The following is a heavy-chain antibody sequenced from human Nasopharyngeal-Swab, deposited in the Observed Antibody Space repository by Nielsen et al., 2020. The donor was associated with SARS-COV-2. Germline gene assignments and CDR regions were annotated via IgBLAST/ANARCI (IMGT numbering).Heavy chain of an antibody. D-gene: IGHD7-27*01. Sequence: ASVKVSCKASGYTFTSYDINWVRQATGQGLEWMGGFDLEDGERMYAQKFRGRVTMTEDTSTDTAYMELSSLNSQDTALYYCTTWYSGDPDYWGQGTLVTVSS. V-gene: IGHV1-24*01. J-gene: IGHJ4*02. CDR2: FDLEDGER. CDR1: GYTFTSYD. CDR3: TTWYSGDPDY.